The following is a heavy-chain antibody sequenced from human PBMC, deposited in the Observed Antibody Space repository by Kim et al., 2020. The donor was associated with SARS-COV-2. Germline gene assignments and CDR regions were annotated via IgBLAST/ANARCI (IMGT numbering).Heavy chain of an antibody. D-gene: IGHD3-3*01. CDR1: GGYISSSSFY. CDR2: FFYTGNT. V-gene: IGHV4-39*01. CDR3: ARQGYDFWSGFRGEKFDY. Sequence: SETLSLTCTVSGGYISSSSFYWGWIRQPPGKGLVWIGSFFYTGNTYYNPALQSRVTISVDTSKNQFSLKVTSVTAADTATYYCARQGYDFWSGFRGEKFDYWGPGTRVTVSS. J-gene: IGHJ4*02.